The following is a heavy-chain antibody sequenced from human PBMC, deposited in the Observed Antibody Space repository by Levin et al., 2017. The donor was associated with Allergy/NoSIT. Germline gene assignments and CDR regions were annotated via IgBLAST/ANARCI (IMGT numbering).Heavy chain of an antibody. CDR2: ISYDGSNK. Sequence: PGGSLRLSCAASGFTFSSYGMHWVRQAPGKGLEWVAVISYDGSNKYYADSVKGRFTISRDNSKNTLYLQMNSLRAEDTAVYYCAKERYSSGGIFDYWGQGTLVTVSS. D-gene: IGHD6-19*01. J-gene: IGHJ4*02. V-gene: IGHV3-30*18. CDR1: GFTFSSYG. CDR3: AKERYSSGGIFDY.